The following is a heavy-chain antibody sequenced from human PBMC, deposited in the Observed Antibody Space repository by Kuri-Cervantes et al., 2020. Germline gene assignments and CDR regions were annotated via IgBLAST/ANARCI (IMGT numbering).Heavy chain of an antibody. CDR3: ARGENSG. D-gene: IGHD3-10*01. V-gene: IGHV3-30-3*01. Sequence: GGSLRLSCAASRFIFSSYAMHWVRQAPGKGLEWVAVISHDGSNTYYADSVKGRFTISRDNAKNSLYLQMNSLRAEDTAVYYCARGENSGWGQGTLVTVSS. CDR2: ISHDGSNT. J-gene: IGHJ4*02. CDR1: RFIFSSYA.